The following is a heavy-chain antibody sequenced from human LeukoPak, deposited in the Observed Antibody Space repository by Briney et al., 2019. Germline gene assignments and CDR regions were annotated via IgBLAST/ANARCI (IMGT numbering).Heavy chain of an antibody. CDR1: GFTFDDYA. CDR2: ISWNSRSI. V-gene: IGHV3-9*01. J-gene: IGHJ4*02. D-gene: IGHD3-10*01. CDR3: AKGTYCSGSYGYFDY. Sequence: GGSLRLSCAASGFTFDDYAMQWVRQAPGKGLEWVSGISWNSRSIGYADYVNGRFTISRDNAKNSLYLQINSLRAEDTALYYCAKGTYCSGSYGYFDYWGQGTLVTVSS.